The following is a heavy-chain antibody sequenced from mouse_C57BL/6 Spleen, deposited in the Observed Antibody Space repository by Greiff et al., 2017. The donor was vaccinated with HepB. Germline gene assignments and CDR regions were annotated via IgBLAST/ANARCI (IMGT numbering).Heavy chain of an antibody. Sequence: EVQVVESGGGLVKPGGSLKLSCAASGFTFSSYAMSWVRQTPEKRLEWVATISDGGSYTYYPDNVKGRFTISRDNAKNNLYLQMSHLKSEDTAMYYCARETIPYYGSSPPYYAMDYWGQGTSVTVSS. J-gene: IGHJ4*01. D-gene: IGHD1-1*01. CDR3: ARETIPYYGSSPPYYAMDY. CDR1: GFTFSSYA. V-gene: IGHV5-4*01. CDR2: ISDGGSYT.